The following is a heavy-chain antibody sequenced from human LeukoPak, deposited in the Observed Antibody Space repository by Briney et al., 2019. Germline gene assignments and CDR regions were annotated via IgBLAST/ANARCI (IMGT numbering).Heavy chain of an antibody. CDR2: ISGGASNT. Sequence: PGGSLRLSCAASGFTFSSYAINWVRQAPGKGLEWVSAISGGASNTYYADSVKGRFTISRDNSKSALSLQMNSLRAEDTAVYYCAKGRTYYYDSSDTFDMWGQGTMVTVSS. D-gene: IGHD3-22*01. CDR1: GFTFSSYA. V-gene: IGHV3-23*01. CDR3: AKGRTYYYDSSDTFDM. J-gene: IGHJ3*02.